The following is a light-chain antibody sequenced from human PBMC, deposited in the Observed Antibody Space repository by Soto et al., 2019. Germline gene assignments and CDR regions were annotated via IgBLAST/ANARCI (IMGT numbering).Light chain of an antibody. J-gene: IGKJ1*01. CDR1: QSVSSNY. V-gene: IGKV3-20*01. CDR3: QHYGSAGT. CDR2: GAS. Sequence: EIVLTQSPGTLSLSPGERATLSCRASQSVSSNYVAWYQQKPGQAPRLIIYGASSSATVIPDRFSGSGSGTDFTLTISRLEPEDFAVYYCQHYGSAGTFGQGTKVELK.